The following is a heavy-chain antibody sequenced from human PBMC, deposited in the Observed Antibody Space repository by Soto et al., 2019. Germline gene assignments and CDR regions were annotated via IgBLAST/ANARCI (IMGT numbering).Heavy chain of an antibody. CDR1: GFTFSSYA. J-gene: IGHJ4*02. CDR2: ISGSGGST. CDR3: AKDLGALSSGWYSGLDY. V-gene: IGHV3-23*01. Sequence: AGGSLRLSCAASGFTFSSYAMSWVRQAPGKGLECVSAISGSGGSTYYADSVKGRFTISRDNSKNTLYLQMNSLRAEDTAVYYCAKDLGALSSGWYSGLDYWGQGTRVTVSS. D-gene: IGHD6-19*01.